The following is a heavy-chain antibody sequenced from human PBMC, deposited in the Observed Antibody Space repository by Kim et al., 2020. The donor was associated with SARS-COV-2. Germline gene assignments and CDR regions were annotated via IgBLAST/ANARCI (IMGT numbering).Heavy chain of an antibody. CDR1: GLNFADYA. J-gene: IGHJ4*02. CDR2: IRSKRYDETT. V-gene: IGHV3-49*03. Sequence: GGSLRLSCTTSGLNFADYAMSWFRQAPGKGLEWVAFIRSKRYDETTEYAASVKGRFIISRDDSKRIAYLQMNGLKTEDTAVYYCISGPYYYDSAAYYHDYWGQGTLVTVSS. D-gene: IGHD3-22*01. CDR3: ISGPYYYDSAAYYHDY.